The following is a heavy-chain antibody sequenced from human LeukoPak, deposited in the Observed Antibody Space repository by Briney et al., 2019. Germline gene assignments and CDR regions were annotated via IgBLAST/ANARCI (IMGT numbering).Heavy chain of an antibody. Sequence: PSETLSLTCSVSGGXITSYYCSWLRQPPGKGLEWIGYIYYSGSTSYNPSLKSRVTMSVDTSKNQFSLKLSSVTAADTAVYYCARHKPEMATKTFDYWGQGTLVTVSS. V-gene: IGHV4-59*08. J-gene: IGHJ4*02. CDR2: IYYSGST. CDR3: ARHKPEMATKTFDY. CDR1: GGXITSYY. D-gene: IGHD5-24*01.